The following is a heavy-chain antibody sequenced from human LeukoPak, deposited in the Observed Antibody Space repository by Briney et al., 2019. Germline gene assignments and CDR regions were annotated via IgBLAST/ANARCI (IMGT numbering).Heavy chain of an antibody. CDR2: IKQDGSEK. CDR3: AREVRVMDTAMDYYYYYGMDV. CDR1: GFTFSRYW. D-gene: IGHD5-18*01. V-gene: IGHV3-7*03. Sequence: PGGSLRLSCAASGFTFSRYWMSWVRQAPGKGLEWVANIKQDGSEKYYVDSVKGRFTISRDDAKNSLYLQMNSLRAEDTAVYYCAREVRVMDTAMDYYYYYGMDVWGQGTTVTVSS. J-gene: IGHJ6*02.